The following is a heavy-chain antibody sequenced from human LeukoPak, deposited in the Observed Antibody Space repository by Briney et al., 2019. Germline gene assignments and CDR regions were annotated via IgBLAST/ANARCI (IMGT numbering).Heavy chain of an antibody. Sequence: SETLSLTCTASDGSISSSSYYWGWIRQPPGKGLEWIGSIYYSGSTYYNPSLKSRVTISVDTSKNQFSLRLTSVTAADTAVYFCATLVSTRYYFDYWGQGTLVTVSS. V-gene: IGHV4-39*07. CDR3: ATLVSTRYYFDY. D-gene: IGHD5/OR15-5a*01. J-gene: IGHJ4*02. CDR2: IYYSGST. CDR1: DGSISSSSYY.